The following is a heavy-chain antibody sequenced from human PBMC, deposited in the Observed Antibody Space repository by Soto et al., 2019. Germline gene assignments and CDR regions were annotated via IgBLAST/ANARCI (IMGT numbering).Heavy chain of an antibody. Sequence: GGSLRLSCAASGFTFSSYSMNWVRQAPGKGLEWVSSISSSSSYIYYADSVKGRFTISRDNAKNSLYLQMNSLRAEDTAVYYCARDRSLRYFDWPPSGDYWGQGTLVTV. D-gene: IGHD3-9*01. CDR3: ARDRSLRYFDWPPSGDY. CDR2: ISSSSSYI. CDR1: GFTFSSYS. J-gene: IGHJ4*02. V-gene: IGHV3-21*01.